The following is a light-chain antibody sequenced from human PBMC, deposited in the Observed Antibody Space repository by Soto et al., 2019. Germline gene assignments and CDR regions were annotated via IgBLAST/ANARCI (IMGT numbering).Light chain of an antibody. J-gene: IGLJ1*01. V-gene: IGLV1-40*01. Sequence: QSVLTQPPSVSGAPGQRVTISCTGSSSNIGAGSDVHWYQQLPGTAPKLLIYGNSNRPSGVPDRFSGSKSGTSASLAITGVQAEDEADYYCQSSDSSLSGPDVFGTGTKVTVL. CDR2: GNS. CDR3: QSSDSSLSGPDV. CDR1: SSNIGAGSD.